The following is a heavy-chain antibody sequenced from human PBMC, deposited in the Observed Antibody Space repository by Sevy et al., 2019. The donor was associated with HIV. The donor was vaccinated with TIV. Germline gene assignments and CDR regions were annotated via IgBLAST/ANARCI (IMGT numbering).Heavy chain of an antibody. V-gene: IGHV3-21*01. Sequence: GGSLRLSCTASGFTFSSYTINWVRQAPGKGLEWVSSISSDSGYIYNADSVKGRFTISRDNAKNSLYLQMNSLRAEDTAVYYYARVPIIAADGMYYFDYWGQGTLVTVSS. CDR3: ARVPIIAADGMYYFDY. CDR1: GFTFSSYT. J-gene: IGHJ4*02. CDR2: ISSDSGYI. D-gene: IGHD6-13*01.